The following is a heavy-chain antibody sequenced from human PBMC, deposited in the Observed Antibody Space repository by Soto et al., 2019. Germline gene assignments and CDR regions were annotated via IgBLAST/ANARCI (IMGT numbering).Heavy chain of an antibody. CDR2: IYDAGTT. V-gene: IGHV4-39*01. D-gene: IGHD3-10*01. J-gene: IGHJ4*02. CDR1: GASVSRIGFH. CDR3: ARRGSGHTFDY. Sequence: QVQLQESGPGLVKPSETLSLTCAVSGASVSRIGFHWGWIRQPPGQGLEWIGSIYDAGTTFYNPSLKSRVTISADTSKYHFSLRLTSVTAADTAVYYCARRGSGHTFDYWGQGTLVTVSS.